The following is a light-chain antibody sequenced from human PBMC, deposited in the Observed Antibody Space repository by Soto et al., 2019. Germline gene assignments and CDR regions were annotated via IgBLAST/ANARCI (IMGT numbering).Light chain of an antibody. CDR1: QSVSSY. CDR3: RQRSNWPPIT. V-gene: IGKV3-11*01. J-gene: IGKJ5*01. CDR2: DAS. Sequence: EIVLTQSPGTLSLSPGERATLSCRASQSVSSYLAWYQQKPGQAPRLLIYDASNRATGIPARFSGSGSGTDFTLTISSLEPEDFAVYYCRQRSNWPPITFGQGTRLEIK.